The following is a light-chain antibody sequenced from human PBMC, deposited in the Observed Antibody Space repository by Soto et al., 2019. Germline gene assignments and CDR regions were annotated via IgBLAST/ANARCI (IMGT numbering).Light chain of an antibody. CDR3: QQSYTSPRT. V-gene: IGKV1-39*01. J-gene: IGKJ2*01. Sequence: DIQMTQSPSSLSASVGDRVTITCRASQRIATYLNWYRQKPGKAPEPLIYAASSLQSGVPSTFSGSGSGTDFTLTINSLQPEDFATYYCQQSYTSPRTCGQGTKLEI. CDR2: AAS. CDR1: QRIATY.